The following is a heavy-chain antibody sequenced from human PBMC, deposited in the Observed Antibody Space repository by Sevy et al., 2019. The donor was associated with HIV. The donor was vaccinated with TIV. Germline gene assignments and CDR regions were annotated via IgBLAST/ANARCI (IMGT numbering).Heavy chain of an antibody. Sequence: GGSLRLSCAASGFVFSSYTMNWVRQSPGKGLEWVSSISSSSRYIFYADSVKGRFTISRVNARNSLYLQMNSLRAEDTAVYYCARDMAYDSGSIVYDYWGQGTLVTVSS. CDR2: ISSSSRYI. CDR3: ARDMAYDSGSIVYDY. CDR1: GFVFSSYT. J-gene: IGHJ4*02. D-gene: IGHD3-10*01. V-gene: IGHV3-21*01.